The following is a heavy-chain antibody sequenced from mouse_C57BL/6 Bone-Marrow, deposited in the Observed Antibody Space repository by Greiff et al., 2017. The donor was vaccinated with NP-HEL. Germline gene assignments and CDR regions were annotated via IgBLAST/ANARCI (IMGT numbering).Heavy chain of an antibody. CDR2: IYPYNGVS. CDR3: AREGIYYDYDYYAMDY. J-gene: IGHJ4*01. Sequence: EVKLQESGPELVKPGASVKISCKASGYSFTGYYMHWVKQSHGNILDWIGYIYPYNGVSSYNQKFKGKATLTVDKSSSTAYMELRSLTSEDSAVYYCAREGIYYDYDYYAMDYWGQGTSVTVSS. D-gene: IGHD2-4*01. V-gene: IGHV1-31*01. CDR1: GYSFTGYY.